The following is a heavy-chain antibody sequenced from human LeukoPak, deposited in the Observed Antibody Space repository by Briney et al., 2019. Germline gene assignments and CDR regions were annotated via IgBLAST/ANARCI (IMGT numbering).Heavy chain of an antibody. V-gene: IGHV3-23*01. CDR2: ISGSGGST. Sequence: GGSLRLSCAASGFTFSSYAMSWVRQAPGKGLEWVSAISGSGGSTYYADSVKGRFTISRGNAKNSLYLQMNSLRVGDTAVYYCVRDYGPGGFGPWGQGALVTVSS. D-gene: IGHD3-10*01. CDR3: VRDYGPGGFGP. J-gene: IGHJ5*02. CDR1: GFTFSSYA.